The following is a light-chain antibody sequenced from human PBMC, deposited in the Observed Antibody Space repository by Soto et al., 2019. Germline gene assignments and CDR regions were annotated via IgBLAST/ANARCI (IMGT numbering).Light chain of an antibody. J-gene: IGKJ1*01. CDR1: QSIRSKY. CDR2: GAF. V-gene: IGKV3-20*01. CDR3: QQYGSSPVT. Sequence: LTKSPGTLSLNPGERATLSCGASQSIRSKYLALYQQKPGQAPRFLIYGAFSRATGIPDRFSDSGSGTDFTLTISRLEPEDFAVYYCQQYGSSPVTFRQGTKVDIK.